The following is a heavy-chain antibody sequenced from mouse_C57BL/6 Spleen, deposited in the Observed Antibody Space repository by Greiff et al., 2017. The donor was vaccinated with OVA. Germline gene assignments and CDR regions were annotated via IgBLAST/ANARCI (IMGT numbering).Heavy chain of an antibody. D-gene: IGHD1-1*01. CDR1: GFTFSDYG. J-gene: IGHJ1*03. V-gene: IGHV5-17*01. CDR3: ARALSTTVVDWYFEV. CDR2: ISSGSSTI. Sequence: EVKLMESGGGLVKPGGSLKLSCAASGFTFSDYGMHWVRQAPEKGLEWVAYISSGSSTIYYADTVKGRFTISRDNAKNTLFLQMTSLRSEDTSMYYCARALSTTVVDWYFEVWGTGTTVTVSS.